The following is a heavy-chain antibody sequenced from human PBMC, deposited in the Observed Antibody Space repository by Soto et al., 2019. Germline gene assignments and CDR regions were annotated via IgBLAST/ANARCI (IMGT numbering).Heavy chain of an antibody. CDR2: IWYDGTNK. V-gene: IGHV3-33*01. J-gene: IGHJ6*01. CDR3: ARDQVTMIRGARYYYYDMDV. D-gene: IGHD3-10*01. Sequence: QVQLVESGGGVVQPGRSLRLSCAASGFTFSSYGIHWVRQAPGKGLEWVAVIWYDGTNKYYADSVKGRFTISRDNSKNTLYLQMNSLRAEDTAVYYCARDQVTMIRGARYYYYDMDVW. CDR1: GFTFSSYG.